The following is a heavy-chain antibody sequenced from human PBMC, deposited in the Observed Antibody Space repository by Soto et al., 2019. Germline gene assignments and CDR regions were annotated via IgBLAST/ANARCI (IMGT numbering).Heavy chain of an antibody. D-gene: IGHD3-10*01. Sequence: QVQLQQWGAGLLKPSETLSLTCAVYGGSFNSYFWNWVRQPPGKGLEWIGEVTPYGRSNYNPSLKSRVTISKDTSKNHFSLEVISVTAADMAVYYCTTSGRSWPDSFDIWAQGAMVTVSS. V-gene: IGHV4-34*01. CDR2: VTPYGRS. CDR1: GGSFNSYF. J-gene: IGHJ3*02. CDR3: TTSGRSWPDSFDI.